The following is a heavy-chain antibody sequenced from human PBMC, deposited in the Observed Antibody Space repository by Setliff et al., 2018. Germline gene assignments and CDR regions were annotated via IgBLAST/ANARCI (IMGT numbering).Heavy chain of an antibody. D-gene: IGHD5-12*01. CDR1: RGTFSSYG. CDR2: IIPIFGTT. Sequence: SVKVSCKASRGTFSSYGITWVRQAPGQGLEWMGGIIPIFGTTDYARKFQGRVTITTDESTSTAYMEMSSLRSGDTAVYYCARERGDIVSTTSYYYYMDVWGKGTTVTVSS. J-gene: IGHJ6*03. V-gene: IGHV1-69*05. CDR3: ARERGDIVSTTSYYYYMDV.